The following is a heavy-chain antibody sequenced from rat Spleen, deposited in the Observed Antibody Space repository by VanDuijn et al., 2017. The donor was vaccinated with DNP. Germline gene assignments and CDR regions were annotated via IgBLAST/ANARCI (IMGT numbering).Heavy chain of an antibody. CDR3: ARWSRYFDY. V-gene: IGHV3-1*01. CDR1: FYSITSSNN. J-gene: IGHJ2*01. Sequence: EVLLQESGPGLVKPSQSLSLTCSVTFYSITSSNNWNWLRKFPGNKMELMGYMSYTHSTGYNPSLRSRISITRDTSKNQFFLHLNSVTTDDTATYYCARWSRYFDYWGQGVMVTVSS. CDR2: MSYTHST.